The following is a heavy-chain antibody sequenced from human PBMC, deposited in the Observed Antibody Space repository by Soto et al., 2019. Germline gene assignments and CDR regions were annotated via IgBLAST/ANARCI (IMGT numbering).Heavy chain of an antibody. J-gene: IGHJ4*02. CDR3: ARERSFDFWSGLVDY. V-gene: IGHV4-31*03. CDR2: IYYSGST. CDR1: GGSISSGGYY. Sequence: SETLSLTCTVSGGSISSGGYYWSWIRQHPGKGLEWIGYIYYSGSTYYNPSLKSRVTISIDTSKNQFSLKLSSVTAADTAVYYCARERSFDFWSGLVDYWGQGTLVTVSS. D-gene: IGHD3-3*01.